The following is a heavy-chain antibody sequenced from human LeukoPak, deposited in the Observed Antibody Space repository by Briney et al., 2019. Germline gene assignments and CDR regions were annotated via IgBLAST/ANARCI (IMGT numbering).Heavy chain of an antibody. CDR1: GYTLTELS. D-gene: IGHD1-26*01. V-gene: IGHV1-24*01. Sequence: ASVKVSCKVSGYTLTELSMHWVRQAPGKGLEWMGGFDPEDGETIYAQKFQGRVTMTEDTSTDTAYMELSSLRSEDTAVYYCATESIWAIVGATRGYFDYWGQGTLVTVSS. J-gene: IGHJ4*02. CDR3: ATESIWAIVGATRGYFDY. CDR2: FDPEDGET.